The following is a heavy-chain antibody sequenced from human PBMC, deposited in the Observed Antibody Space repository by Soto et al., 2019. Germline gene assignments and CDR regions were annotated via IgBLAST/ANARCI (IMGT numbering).Heavy chain of an antibody. J-gene: IGHJ4*03. CDR2: ISYDGSNK. Sequence: QVQLVESGGGVVQPGRSLRLSCAASGFTFSSYAMHWVRQAPGKGLEWVAVISYDGSNKYYADSVKGRFTISRDNSKNTLYLQMNSLRAEDTAVYYCARALNSWHSDYCGQGTLVTVSS. CDR1: GFTFSSYA. V-gene: IGHV3-30-3*01. CDR3: ARALNSWHSDY. D-gene: IGHD2-15*01.